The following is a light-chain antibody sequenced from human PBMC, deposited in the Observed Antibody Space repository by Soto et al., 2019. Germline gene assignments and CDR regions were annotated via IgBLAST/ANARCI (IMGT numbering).Light chain of an antibody. CDR3: QQRNSSPRT. CDR1: QSVSSY. CDR2: DAS. J-gene: IGKJ4*01. Sequence: EIVLTQSPATLTLSPGERATLSCRASQSVSSYLAWYQQKPGQAPRLLIYDASNRATGIPARFSGSGSGTDFALTISSLEPEDFEVYYCQQRNSSPRTFGGGT. V-gene: IGKV3-11*01.